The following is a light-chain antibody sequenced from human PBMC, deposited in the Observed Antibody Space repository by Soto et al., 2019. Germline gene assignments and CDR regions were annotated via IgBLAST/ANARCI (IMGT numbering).Light chain of an antibody. CDR3: CSYAGSLYV. CDR1: SSDVGSYNV. CDR2: EGS. Sequence: QSALTQPASVSGSPGQSITISCTGTSSDVGSYNVVCWYQQHPGKAPKLIIYEGSKRPSGVSNRFSGSNSGNTASLTISGLQAEDEADYYCCSYAGSLYVFGTGTKVTVL. J-gene: IGLJ1*01. V-gene: IGLV2-23*01.